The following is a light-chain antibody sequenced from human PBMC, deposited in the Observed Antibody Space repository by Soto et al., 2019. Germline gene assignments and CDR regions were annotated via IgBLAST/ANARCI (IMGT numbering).Light chain of an antibody. CDR2: DAS. V-gene: IGKV3-11*01. J-gene: IGKJ5*01. CDR3: QQRSNWPFIT. CDR1: QSVSSY. Sequence: EIVLAQSPATLSLSPGERATLSCRPSQSVSSYLAWYQQKPGQAPRLLIYDASNRATGIPARFSGSGSGTDFTLTISSLEPEDFAVYYCQQRSNWPFITVGPVTRLEIK.